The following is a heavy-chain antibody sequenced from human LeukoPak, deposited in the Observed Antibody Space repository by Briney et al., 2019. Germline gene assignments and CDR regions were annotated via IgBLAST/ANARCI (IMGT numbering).Heavy chain of an antibody. CDR3: ARVYYYHSSGYLAY. Sequence: GGSLRLSCAASGFTFSSYSLNWVRQAPGKGLEWVSSISSTSIYRYYADSVKGRFTISRDNAKNSVYLQMNSLRAEDTAMYYCARVYYYHSSGYLAYWGQGTLVTVSS. J-gene: IGHJ4*02. CDR2: ISSTSIYR. V-gene: IGHV3-21*01. CDR1: GFTFSSYS. D-gene: IGHD3-22*01.